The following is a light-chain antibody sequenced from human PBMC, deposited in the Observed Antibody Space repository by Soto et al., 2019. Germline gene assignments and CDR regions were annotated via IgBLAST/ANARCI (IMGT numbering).Light chain of an antibody. CDR2: EVT. Sequence: QSALTQPRSVSGSPGQSVTISCTGTSGDSGDYDYVSWYQQHPGKAPKLLVYEVTNRPSGVSSRFSGSKSGNTASLTISGLQAEDEADYYCTSLTSSGTWVFGGGTKLTVL. CDR1: SGDSGDYDY. CDR3: TSLTSSGTWV. J-gene: IGLJ3*02. V-gene: IGLV2-14*01.